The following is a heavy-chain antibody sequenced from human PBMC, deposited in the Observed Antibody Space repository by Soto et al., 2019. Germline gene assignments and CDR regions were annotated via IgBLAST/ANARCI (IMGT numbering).Heavy chain of an antibody. D-gene: IGHD3-10*01. Sequence: EVQLVESGGGLIQPGGSLRLSCAVSGFTVSNNYMSWVRQAPGKGLEGVSVIYSGGYTAYGDSVKGRFTISRDNSKNTLYFQMKARGAAEPAVYYWASGPGGGGYWGQGTLVTVSS. CDR2: IYSGGYT. CDR3: ASGPGGGGY. CDR1: GFTVSNNY. V-gene: IGHV3-53*01. J-gene: IGHJ4*02.